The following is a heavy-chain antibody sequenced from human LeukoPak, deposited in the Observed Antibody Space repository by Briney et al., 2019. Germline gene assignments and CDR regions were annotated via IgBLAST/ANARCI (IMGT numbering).Heavy chain of an antibody. V-gene: IGHV3-21*01. CDR3: ARDGDYYDSSVHFDY. D-gene: IGHD3-22*01. CDR2: ISSSSSYI. CDR1: GFTFSSYS. Sequence: PGGSLRLSCAASGFTFSSYSMNWVRQAPGKVLEWVSSISSSSSYIYYADSVKGRFTISRDNAKNSLYLQMNSLRAEDTAVYYCARDGDYYDSSVHFDYWGQGTLVTVSS. J-gene: IGHJ4*02.